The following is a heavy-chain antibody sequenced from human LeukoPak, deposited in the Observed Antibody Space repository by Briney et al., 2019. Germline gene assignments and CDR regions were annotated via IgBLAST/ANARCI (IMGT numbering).Heavy chain of an antibody. Sequence: SETLSLTCTVSGYSISSGYYWGWIRQPPGKGLEWIGSIYHSGSTYYNPSLKSRVTISVDTSKNQFSLKLSSVTAADTAVYYCARDVVWARGELLSRLDKYYFDYWGQGTLVTVSS. CDR1: GYSISSGYY. J-gene: IGHJ4*02. D-gene: IGHD1-26*01. V-gene: IGHV4-38-2*02. CDR3: ARDVVWARGELLSRLDKYYFDY. CDR2: IYHSGST.